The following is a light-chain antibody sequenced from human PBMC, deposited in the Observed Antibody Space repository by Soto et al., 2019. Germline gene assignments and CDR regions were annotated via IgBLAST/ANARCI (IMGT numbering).Light chain of an antibody. V-gene: IGKV3-15*01. CDR1: QSVSSK. Sequence: ERVMTQSPASLSVSPGAGATLCCRASQSVSSKLAWYQQKPGQAPRLLIYGASTRATGIPARFSGSGSGTEFTLIISSLQSEDSAVYYCQQYNSWLWTFGQGTKVDIK. CDR3: QQYNSWLWT. CDR2: GAS. J-gene: IGKJ1*01.